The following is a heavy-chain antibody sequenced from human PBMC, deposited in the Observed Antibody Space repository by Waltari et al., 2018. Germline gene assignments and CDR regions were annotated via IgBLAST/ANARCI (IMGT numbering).Heavy chain of an antibody. D-gene: IGHD5-12*01. V-gene: IGHV4-59*01. CDR2: IYYSGST. J-gene: IGHJ3*02. Sequence: QVQLQESGPGLVKPSETLSLTCTVSGGSISSYYWSWIRQPPGKGLEWIGYIYYSGSTNYNPSLKSRVTISVDTSKNQFSLKLSSVTAADTAVYYCAREELSGYAFDIWGQGTMVTVSS. CDR3: AREELSGYAFDI. CDR1: GGSISSYY.